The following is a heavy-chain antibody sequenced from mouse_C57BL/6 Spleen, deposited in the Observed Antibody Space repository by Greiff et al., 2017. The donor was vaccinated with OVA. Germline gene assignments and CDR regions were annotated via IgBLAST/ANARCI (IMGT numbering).Heavy chain of an antibody. CDR3: ARQGDDGYYVAWFAY. CDR2: ISSGSSTI. D-gene: IGHD2-3*01. CDR1: GFTFSDYG. J-gene: IGHJ3*01. Sequence: DVQLVESGGGLVKPGGSLKLSCAASGFTFSDYGMHWVRQAPEKGLEWVAYISSGSSTIYYADTVKGRFTISRDNAKNTLFLQMTSLRSEDTAMYYCARQGDDGYYVAWFAYWGQGTLVTVSA. V-gene: IGHV5-17*01.